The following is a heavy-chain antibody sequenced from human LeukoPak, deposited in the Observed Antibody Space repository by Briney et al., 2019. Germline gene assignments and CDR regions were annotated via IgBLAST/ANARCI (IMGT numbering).Heavy chain of an antibody. V-gene: IGHV3-11*04. CDR1: GFTFSDYY. CDR3: ARERYSTIDNDSLDM. CDR2: IGSRGNFI. J-gene: IGHJ3*02. Sequence: TGGSLRLSCAASGFTFSDYYMSWIRQAPGRGLEWVSSIGSRGNFIYYADSVKGRFTISRDNAKNSLFLQMNSLRAEDTAVYFCARERYSTIDNDSLDMWGQGTMVTVSS. D-gene: IGHD3-9*01.